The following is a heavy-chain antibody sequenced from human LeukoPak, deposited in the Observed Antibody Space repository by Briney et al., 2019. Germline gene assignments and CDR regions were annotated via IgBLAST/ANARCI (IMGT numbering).Heavy chain of an antibody. CDR1: GYTFTSYD. Sequence: ASVTVSCKASGYTFTSYDINWVRQATGQGLEWMGWMNPNSGNTGYAQKFQGRVTMTRNTSISTAYMELSSLRSEDTAVYYCARGDLQYQLLYWFDPWGQGTLVTASS. CDR3: ARGDLQYQLLYWFDP. J-gene: IGHJ5*02. V-gene: IGHV1-8*01. D-gene: IGHD2-2*01. CDR2: MNPNSGNT.